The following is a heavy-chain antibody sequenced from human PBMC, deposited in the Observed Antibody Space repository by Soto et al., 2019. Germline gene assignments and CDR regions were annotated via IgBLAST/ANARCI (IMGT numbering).Heavy chain of an antibody. J-gene: IGHJ3*02. CDR1: GATLDTFINFG. CDR2: IIPVFGTA. D-gene: IGHD3-22*01. CDR3: ARAAATKILVVMYDALEM. V-gene: IGHV1-69*12. Sequence: QVQLVQSGAEVKKPGSSVKVSCKASGATLDTFINFGITWVRRAPGQGLEWMGGIIPVFGTAHYAQKFQGRLTISAEESTRTAYMKLSSLRSVDTAVYYCARAAATKILVVMYDALEMWGQGTMVTVSS.